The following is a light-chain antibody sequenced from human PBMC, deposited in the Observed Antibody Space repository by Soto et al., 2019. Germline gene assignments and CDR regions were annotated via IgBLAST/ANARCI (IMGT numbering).Light chain of an antibody. CDR3: GTWDSSLSAVV. CDR2: DND. V-gene: IGLV1-51*01. CDR1: SPNIGKNY. J-gene: IGLJ2*01. Sequence: QSVLTQPPSVSAAPGQKVTISCSGSSPNIGKNYVFWCQQLPGTAPKLLIYDNDKRPSGIPDRFSGSKSGSSATLGITGLQTGDEADYYCGTWDSSLSAVVFGGGTKVTVL.